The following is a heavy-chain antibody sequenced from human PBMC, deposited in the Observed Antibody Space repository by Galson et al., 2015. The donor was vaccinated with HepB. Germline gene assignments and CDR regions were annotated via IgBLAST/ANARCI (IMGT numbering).Heavy chain of an antibody. D-gene: IGHD2-15*01. CDR2: ISSSSNYI. V-gene: IGHV3-21*06. Sequence: SLRLSCAASGLTFSDYSMNWVRQAPGKGLEWVSSISSSSNYIYYADSVRGRFTTSRDNAKNSLYLQMDSLRAEDTAMYYCARVDCSGAACQGFGMDVWGQGTAVTVSS. J-gene: IGHJ6*02. CDR1: GLTFSDYS. CDR3: ARVDCSGAACQGFGMDV.